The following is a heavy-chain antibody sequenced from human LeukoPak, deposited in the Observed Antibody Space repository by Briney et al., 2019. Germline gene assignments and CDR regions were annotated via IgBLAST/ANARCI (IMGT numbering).Heavy chain of an antibody. V-gene: IGHV1-69*05. J-gene: IGHJ6*03. Sequence: SVKVFFRASGGTFSSYAISWVRQAPGQGLEWMGGIIPIFGTANYAQKFQGRVTITTDESTSTAYMELSSLRSEDTAVYYCARGRRSMVRGVSPDYYYMDVWGKGTTVTVSS. CDR1: GGTFSSYA. CDR3: ARGRRSMVRGVSPDYYYMDV. D-gene: IGHD3-10*01. CDR2: IIPIFGTA.